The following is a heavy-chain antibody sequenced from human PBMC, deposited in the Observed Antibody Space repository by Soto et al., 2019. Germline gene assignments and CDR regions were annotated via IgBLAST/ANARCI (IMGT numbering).Heavy chain of an antibody. V-gene: IGHV3-23*01. CDR3: AKRIAVAGTDY. Sequence: EVQLLESGGGLIQPGGSLRLSCAASGFTFSSYAMSWVRQAPGKGLEWVAAISGSGGSTYYADSVKGRFTISRDNSKNMLYQQMNSLIAEDTAVYYWAKRIAVAGTDYWGQGTMVTVSS. CDR2: ISGSGGST. J-gene: IGHJ4*02. D-gene: IGHD6-19*01. CDR1: GFTFSSYA.